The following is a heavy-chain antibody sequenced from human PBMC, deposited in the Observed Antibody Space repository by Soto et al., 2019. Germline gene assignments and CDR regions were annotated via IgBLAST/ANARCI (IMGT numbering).Heavy chain of an antibody. CDR1: GFTFSNAW. D-gene: IGHD6-6*01. CDR2: IKSKTDGGTT. V-gene: IGHV3-15*01. Sequence: PGGSLRLSCAASGFTFSNAWMSWVRQAPGKGLEWVGRIKSKTDGGTTDYAAPVKGRFTISRDDSKNTLYLQMNSLKTEDTAVYYCTTDTPYGSSPASYWGQGTLVTVSS. CDR3: TTDTPYGSSPASY. J-gene: IGHJ4*02.